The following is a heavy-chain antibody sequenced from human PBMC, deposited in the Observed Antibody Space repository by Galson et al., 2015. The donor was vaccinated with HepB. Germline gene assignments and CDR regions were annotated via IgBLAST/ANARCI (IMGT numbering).Heavy chain of an antibody. V-gene: IGHV3-30-3*01. CDR1: GFTFSSYA. J-gene: IGHJ6*02. CDR3: ARDLLTNHGYLTIVEDYGMDV. D-gene: IGHD1-14*01. CDR2: ISYDGSNK. Sequence: SLRLSCAASGFTFSSYAMHWVRQAPGKGLEWVAVISYDGSNKYYADSVKGRFTISRDNSKNTLYLQMNSLRAEDTAVYYCARDLLTNHGYLTIVEDYGMDVWGQGTTVTVSS.